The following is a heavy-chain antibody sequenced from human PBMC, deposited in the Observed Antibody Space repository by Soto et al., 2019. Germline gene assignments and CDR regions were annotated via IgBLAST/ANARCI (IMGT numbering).Heavy chain of an antibody. Sequence: GASVKVSCKASGGTFSSYTISWVRQAPGQGLEWMGRIIPILGIANYAQKFQGRVTITADKSTSTAYMELSSLRSEDTAVYYCARYDSSGYYSYFDYWGQGTLVTVSS. J-gene: IGHJ4*02. CDR1: GGTFSSYT. CDR2: IIPILGIA. V-gene: IGHV1-69*02. D-gene: IGHD3-22*01. CDR3: ARYDSSGYYSYFDY.